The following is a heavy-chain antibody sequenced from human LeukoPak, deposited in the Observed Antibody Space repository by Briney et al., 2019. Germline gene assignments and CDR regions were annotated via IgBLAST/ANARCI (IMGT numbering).Heavy chain of an antibody. J-gene: IGHJ4*02. CDR2: ISYDGNHI. Sequence: PGGSLRLSCAASGFTFSSYAMHWVRQAPGKGLEWVAVISYDGNHIFYAAPVKGRFTISRDNSKNTLYLQMNSLTTEDTAVYYCARCGGDCYTSTQGFDYWGQGTLVTVSS. D-gene: IGHD2-21*02. CDR3: ARCGGDCYTSTQGFDY. CDR1: GFTFSSYA. V-gene: IGHV3-30*04.